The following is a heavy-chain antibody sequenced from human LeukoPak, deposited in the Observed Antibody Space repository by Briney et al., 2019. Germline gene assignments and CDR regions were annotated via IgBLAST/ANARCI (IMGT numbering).Heavy chain of an antibody. J-gene: IGHJ4*02. CDR3: ARTGPRQLIDY. CDR2: IYYSGST. D-gene: IGHD6-19*01. V-gene: IGHV4-59*01. Sequence: SETLSLTCTVSCGSISSYYWSWIRQPPGKGLEWIGYIYYSGSTNYNPSLKSRVTISVDTSKNQFSLKLSSVTAADTAVYYCARTGPRQLIDYWGQGTLVTVSS. CDR1: CGSISSYY.